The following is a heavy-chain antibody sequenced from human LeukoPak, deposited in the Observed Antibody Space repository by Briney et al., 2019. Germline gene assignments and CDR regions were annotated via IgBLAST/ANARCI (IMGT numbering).Heavy chain of an antibody. CDR1: GGSLSSYY. CDR3: ARVAGWFDP. J-gene: IGHJ5*02. CDR2: IYYSGST. Sequence: PSETLSLTCTVSGGSLSSYYWSWIRQPPGEGLEWIGYIYYSGSTNYNPSLKSRVTISVDTSKNQFSLKLSSVTAADTAVYYCARVAGWFDPWGQGTLVTVSS. V-gene: IGHV4-59*01.